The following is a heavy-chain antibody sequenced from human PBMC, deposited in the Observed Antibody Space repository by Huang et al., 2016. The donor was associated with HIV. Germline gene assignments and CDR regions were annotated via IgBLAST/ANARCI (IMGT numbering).Heavy chain of an antibody. Sequence: QIQLMQSGPELKQPGASVTVSCKASGYPFTSYGITWVGQAPGQGPEWMGWISAASGDTEYAQKFQGKVTLTTDTSTNIAYMELRSLRSDDTAKYYCARDPKYHRIGYYRQRRGIDIWGQGTMVIVSS. V-gene: IGHV1-18*01. D-gene: IGHD3-22*01. CDR1: GYPFTSYG. CDR3: ARDPKYHRIGYYRQRRGIDI. J-gene: IGHJ3*02. CDR2: ISAASGDT.